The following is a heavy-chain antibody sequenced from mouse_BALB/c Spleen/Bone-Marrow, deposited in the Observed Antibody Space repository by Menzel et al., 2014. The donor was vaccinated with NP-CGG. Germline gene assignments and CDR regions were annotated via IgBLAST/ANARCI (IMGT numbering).Heavy chain of an antibody. CDR3: ARNGYYYSMDY. V-gene: IGHV2-2*02. CDR2: MWSGGST. Sequence: QVQLKQSGPGLVQPSQSLSITCTVSGFSLTSDGVHWVRQSPRKGLEWLGVMWSGGSTDYNAAFISRLSISKDNSRSQVFFKMSSLQTNDTAIYYCARNGYYYSMDYRGQGTSVTVSS. D-gene: IGHD2-2*01. CDR1: GFSLTSDG. J-gene: IGHJ4*01.